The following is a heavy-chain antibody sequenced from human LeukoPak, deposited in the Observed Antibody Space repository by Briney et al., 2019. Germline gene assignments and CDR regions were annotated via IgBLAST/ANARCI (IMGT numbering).Heavy chain of an antibody. D-gene: IGHD2-21*01. V-gene: IGHV3-11*01. Sequence: GGSLRLSWAASGFTFSDYYMSWIRQAPGKGLEWVSYISSSGSTIYYADSVKGRFTISRDNAKNSLYLQMNSLRAEDTAVYYCARHPLFYHLDYWGQGTLVTVSS. CDR3: ARHPLFYHLDY. J-gene: IGHJ4*02. CDR2: ISSSGSTI. CDR1: GFTFSDYY.